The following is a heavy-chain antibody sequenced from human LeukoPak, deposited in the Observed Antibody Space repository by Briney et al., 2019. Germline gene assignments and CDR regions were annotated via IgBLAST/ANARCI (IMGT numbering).Heavy chain of an antibody. D-gene: IGHD2-21*01. CDR1: GFSFSNYA. CDR2: ISYDGSSK. Sequence: GGSLRLSCAASGFSFSNYAIHWVRQAPGKGLEWVALISYDGSSKYYADSVKGRFTISRDNSKNTLYLQMNSLRAEDTAVYYCAKAGHIAYYFDYWGQGTLVTVSS. J-gene: IGHJ4*02. CDR3: AKAGHIAYYFDY. V-gene: IGHV3-30-3*01.